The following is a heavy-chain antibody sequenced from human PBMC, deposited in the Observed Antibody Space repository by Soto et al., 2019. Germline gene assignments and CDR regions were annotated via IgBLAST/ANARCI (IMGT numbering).Heavy chain of an antibody. D-gene: IGHD6-19*01. Sequence: QVQLVGSGGGVVQPGRSLRLSCAVSGFTFSRYAIHWVRQGPGKGLEWVAVISHDGNSKYYADSVKGRFTISRDNSENTLFLTMNSLGPEDPAVYYCVRGAAGTHYYRMDVWGQGTTVAVSS. CDR1: GFTFSRYA. J-gene: IGHJ6*02. CDR3: VRGAAGTHYYRMDV. CDR2: ISHDGNSK. V-gene: IGHV3-30-3*01.